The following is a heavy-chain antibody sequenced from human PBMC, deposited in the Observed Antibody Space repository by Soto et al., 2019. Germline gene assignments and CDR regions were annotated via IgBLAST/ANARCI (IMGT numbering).Heavy chain of an antibody. V-gene: IGHV4-31*03. Sequence: SETLSLTCTVSGGSISSGGYYWSWIRQHPGKGLEWIGYIYYSGSTYYNPSLKSRVTISVDTSKNQFSLKLSSVTAADTAVYYCARAGTTWSGPFDPWGQGTLVTVSS. J-gene: IGHJ5*02. CDR2: IYYSGST. CDR3: ARAGTTWSGPFDP. CDR1: GGSISSGGYY. D-gene: IGHD4-17*01.